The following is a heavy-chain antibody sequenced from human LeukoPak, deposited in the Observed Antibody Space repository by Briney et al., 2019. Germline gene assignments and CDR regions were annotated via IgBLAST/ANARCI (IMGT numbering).Heavy chain of an antibody. CDR3: ARVGNLYSSSWPLNRNNWFDP. D-gene: IGHD6-13*01. CDR1: GGSISSSSYS. J-gene: IGHJ5*02. Sequence: PSETLSLTCTVSGGSISSSSYSWGWIRQPPGKGLEWIGSIYYSGSTYYNPSLKSRVTISVDTSKNQFSLKLSSVTAADTAVYYCARVGNLYSSSWPLNRNNWFDPWGQGTLVTVSS. V-gene: IGHV4-39*01. CDR2: IYYSGST.